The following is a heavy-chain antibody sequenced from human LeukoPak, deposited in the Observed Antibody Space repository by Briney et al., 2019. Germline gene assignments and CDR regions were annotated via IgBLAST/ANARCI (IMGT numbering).Heavy chain of an antibody. CDR1: GFTFSSYG. V-gene: IGHV3-33*01. CDR3: ARWGVPAAIREGTYYYYYGMDV. J-gene: IGHJ6*02. D-gene: IGHD2-2*02. CDR2: IWYDGSNK. Sequence: PGGALILSCAAYGFTFSSYGMHWVRQAPGKGLEGVAVIWYDGSNKYYADSVKGRFTISRDNSKNTLYLQMNSLRAEDTAVYYCARWGVPAAIREGTYYYYYGMDVWGQGTTVTVSS.